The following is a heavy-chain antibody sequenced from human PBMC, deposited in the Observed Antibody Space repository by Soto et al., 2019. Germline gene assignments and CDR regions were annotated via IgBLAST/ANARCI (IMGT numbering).Heavy chain of an antibody. Sequence: GGSLRLSCAASGFSFKNYWMSWVRQAPGKGLEWVANIKQDGSEKYYVDSVKGRFTISRDNAKNSLYLQMNSLRAEDTAVYYCARVRGYCSSTTCSGMDVWGQGTTVTLSS. CDR2: IKQDGSEK. J-gene: IGHJ6*02. CDR3: ARVRGYCSSTTCSGMDV. D-gene: IGHD2-2*01. V-gene: IGHV3-7*04. CDR1: GFSFKNYW.